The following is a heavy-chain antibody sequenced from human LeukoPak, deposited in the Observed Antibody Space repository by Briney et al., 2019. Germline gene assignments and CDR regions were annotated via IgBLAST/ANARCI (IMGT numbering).Heavy chain of an antibody. CDR3: AKAMITFGVPFDY. J-gene: IGHJ4*02. CDR2: ISYDGSNK. CDR1: GFTFSSYG. Sequence: GRSLRLSCAASGFTFSSYGMHWVRQAPGKGLEWVAVISYDGSNKYYADSVKGRFTISRDNSKNTLYLQMNSLRAEDTAVYYCAKAMITFGVPFDYWGQGTLVTVSS. D-gene: IGHD3-16*01. V-gene: IGHV3-30*18.